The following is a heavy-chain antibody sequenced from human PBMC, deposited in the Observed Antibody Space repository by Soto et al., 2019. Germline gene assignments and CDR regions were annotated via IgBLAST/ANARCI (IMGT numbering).Heavy chain of an antibody. V-gene: IGHV4-31*03. CDR2: IYYSGST. CDR3: ERTNASRTSFHVDY. J-gene: IGHJ4*02. D-gene: IGHD2-2*01. Sequence: QVQLQESGPGLVKPSQTLSLTCTVSGGSISSGDYYWTWIRHHPGKGLEWIGYIYYSGSTKHNPSIKRRITISVDTSKNQFSLKLNSVTAADTAVYYCERTNASRTSFHVDYWGQGTQVTVSS. CDR1: GGSISSGDYY.